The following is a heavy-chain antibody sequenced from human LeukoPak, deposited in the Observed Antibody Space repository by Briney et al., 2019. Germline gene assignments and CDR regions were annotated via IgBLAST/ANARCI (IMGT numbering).Heavy chain of an antibody. D-gene: IGHD1-26*01. CDR1: GFPFNNFA. V-gene: IGHV3-23*01. CDR2: LSPTSSST. Sequence: GGSLRLSCAASGFPFNNFAMSWVRQAPGKGLEWVSALSPTSSSTYYADSVKGRFTISRDNSKNTLYLEMNSLRAEDTAVYYCAKRTGDGSYRYFDYWGQGTLVTVSS. J-gene: IGHJ4*02. CDR3: AKRTGDGSYRYFDY.